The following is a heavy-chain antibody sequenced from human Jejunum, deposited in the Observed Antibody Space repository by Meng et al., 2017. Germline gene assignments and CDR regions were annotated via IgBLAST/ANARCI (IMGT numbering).Heavy chain of an antibody. CDR2: IRSDGSDK. D-gene: IGHD6-19*01. CDR1: GFAFSDHF. V-gene: IGHV3-33*08. CDR3: ARDSDTSGAHWFYDP. Sequence: GESLKISCVASGFAFSDHFMDWVRQAPGKGLEWVAAIRSDGSDKYYAESVKGRFTISRDDSENTLFLQVSSLRAEDTALYYCARDSDTSGAHWFYDPWGRGTLVTVSS. J-gene: IGHJ2*01.